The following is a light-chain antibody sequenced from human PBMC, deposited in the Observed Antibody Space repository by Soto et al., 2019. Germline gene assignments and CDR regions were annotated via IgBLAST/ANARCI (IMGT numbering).Light chain of an antibody. V-gene: IGKV3-11*01. J-gene: IGKJ5*01. CDR2: GAS. CDR3: QQRSNWPPEIT. Sequence: EIVLTQSPGTLSLSPGETATLSCRASQTVRDSYLAWYQQKPGQVPRLLIYGASSRATGIPARFSGSGSGTGFTLTISSLEPEDFAVYYCQQRSNWPPEITFGQGTRLEI. CDR1: QTVRDSY.